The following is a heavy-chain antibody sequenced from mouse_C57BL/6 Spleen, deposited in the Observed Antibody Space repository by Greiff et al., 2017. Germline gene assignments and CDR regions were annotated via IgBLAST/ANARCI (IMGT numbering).Heavy chain of an antibody. J-gene: IGHJ3*01. V-gene: IGHV5-4*01. CDR1: GFTFSSYA. CDR2: ISDGGSYT. CDR3: ARDLFAY. Sequence: EVKLVESGGGLVKPGGSLKLSCAASGFTFSSYAMSWVRQTPEKRLEWVATISDGGSYTYYPDNVKGRFTISRDNANNNLYLQMSHLKSEDTAMYYCARDLFAYWGQGTLVTVSA.